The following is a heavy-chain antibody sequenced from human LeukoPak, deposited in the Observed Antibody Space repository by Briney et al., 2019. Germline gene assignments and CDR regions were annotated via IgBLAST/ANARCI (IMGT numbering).Heavy chain of an antibody. CDR1: GFTFSSYA. V-gene: IGHV3-30-3*01. J-gene: IGHJ4*02. CDR3: AGDYGDRSIV. CDR2: ISYDGSNK. D-gene: IGHD4-17*01. Sequence: GGSLRLSCAASGFTFSSYAMHWVRQAPGKGLEWAAVISYDGSNKYYADSVKGRFTISRDNSKNTLYLQMNSLRAEDTAVYYCAGDYGDRSIVWGQGTLVTVSS.